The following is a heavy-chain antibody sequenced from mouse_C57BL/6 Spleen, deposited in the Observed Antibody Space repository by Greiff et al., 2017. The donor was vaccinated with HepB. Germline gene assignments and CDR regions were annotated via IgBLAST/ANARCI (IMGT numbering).Heavy chain of an antibody. V-gene: IGHV6-6*01. Sequence: DVKLVESGGGLVQPGGSMKLSCAASGFTFSDAWMDWVRQSPEKGLEWVAEIRNKANNHATYYAESVKGRFTISRDDSKSSVYLQMNSLRAEDTGIYYCTRPLITTRAMDYWGQGTSVTVSS. J-gene: IGHJ4*01. CDR2: IRNKANNHAT. CDR3: TRPLITTRAMDY. CDR1: GFTFSDAW. D-gene: IGHD1-1*01.